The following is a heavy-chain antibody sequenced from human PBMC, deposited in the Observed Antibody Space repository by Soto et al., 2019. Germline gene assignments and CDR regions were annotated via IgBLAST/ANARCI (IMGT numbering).Heavy chain of an antibody. Sequence: QVQLVQSGAEVKKPGASVKVSCKASGYTFTSYDINWVRQATGQGLEWMGWMNPNSGNTGYAQKFQGRVTMTRNTSISTAYMELSSLRSDDTAVYYCARWASLAARVGRGELRRGRYYYYSMDVWGQGTTVTVSS. CDR3: ARWASLAARVGRGELRRGRYYYYSMDV. D-gene: IGHD6-6*01. CDR1: GYTFTSYD. CDR2: MNPNSGNT. J-gene: IGHJ6*02. V-gene: IGHV1-8*01.